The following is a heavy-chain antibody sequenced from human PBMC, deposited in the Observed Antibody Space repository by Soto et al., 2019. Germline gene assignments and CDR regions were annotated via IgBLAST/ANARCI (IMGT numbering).Heavy chain of an antibody. V-gene: IGHV4-4*02. Sequence: QVQLQESGPGLVKPSETLSLTCAVSGGSISISNWWSWVRQTPGKGLGWIWQIHHSGSTNYSPSPNSRGTISIDKSKNQFPLKMNSVTAADTAVDYCARGGYYFYMAVWGKGTTVTVSS. J-gene: IGHJ6*03. CDR1: GGSISISNW. D-gene: IGHD1-26*01. CDR2: IHHSGST. CDR3: ARGGYYFYMAV.